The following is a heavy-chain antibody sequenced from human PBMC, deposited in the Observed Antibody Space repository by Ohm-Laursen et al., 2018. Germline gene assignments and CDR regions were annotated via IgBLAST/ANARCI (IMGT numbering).Heavy chain of an antibody. Sequence: ASVKVSCKVSGYTFTGYYMHWVRQAPGQGLEWMGWINPNSGGTNYAQKFQGRVTMTRDTSISTAYMELSRLRSDDTAVYYCARVGTGSHRRAFDYWGQGTLVTVSS. CDR3: ARVGTGSHRRAFDY. V-gene: IGHV1-2*02. CDR2: INPNSGGT. D-gene: IGHD1-7*01. J-gene: IGHJ4*02. CDR1: GYTFTGYY.